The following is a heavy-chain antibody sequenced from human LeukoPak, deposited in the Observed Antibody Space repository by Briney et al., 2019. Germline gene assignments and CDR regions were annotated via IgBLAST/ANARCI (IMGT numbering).Heavy chain of an antibody. Sequence: PGGSLRLSCAASGFTFSDYEMNWVRQAPGKGLEWVSYISGSGSAIYYADSVKGRFTISRDDAKKTLDLQMHSLRAEDTAVYFCVRDNGRHGFDIWGQGTMVTVSS. CDR1: GFTFSDYE. CDR3: VRDNGRHGFDI. J-gene: IGHJ3*02. V-gene: IGHV3-48*03. CDR2: ISGSGSAI.